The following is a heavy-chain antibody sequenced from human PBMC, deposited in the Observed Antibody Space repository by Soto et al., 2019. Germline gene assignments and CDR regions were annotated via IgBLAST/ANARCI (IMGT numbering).Heavy chain of an antibody. CDR1: GYTFTSYD. J-gene: IGHJ4*02. D-gene: IGHD6-6*01. CDR3: ARDRLQCDFSTSEFDH. Sequence: QVQLVQSGAEVKKPGASVKVSCKTSGYTFTSYDINWVRQATGQGLEWMGWMNPKNGNTGYAQKFQGRVLMTRNISIVTAYMEVASLRPDDTAVHYCARDRLQCDFSTSEFDHGGQGTSVTVSS. CDR2: MNPKNGNT. V-gene: IGHV1-8*01.